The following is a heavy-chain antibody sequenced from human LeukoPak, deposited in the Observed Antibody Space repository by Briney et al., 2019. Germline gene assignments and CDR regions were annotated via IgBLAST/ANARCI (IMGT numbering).Heavy chain of an antibody. J-gene: IGHJ4*02. D-gene: IGHD5-24*01. V-gene: IGHV3-48*04. CDR1: GFTFSSYS. CDR3: ARDRIRDGYNSLDY. CDR2: ISSSSSTI. Sequence: PGGSLRLSCAASGFTFSSYSMNWVRQAPGKGLEWVSYISSSSSTIYYADSVKGRFTISRDNAKNSLYLQMNSLRAEDTAVYYCARDRIRDGYNSLDYWGQGTLVTVSS.